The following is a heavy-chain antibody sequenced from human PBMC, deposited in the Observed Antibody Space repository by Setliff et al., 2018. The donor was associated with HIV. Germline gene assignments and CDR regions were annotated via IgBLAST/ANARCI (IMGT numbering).Heavy chain of an antibody. D-gene: IGHD3-10*01. J-gene: IGHJ4*02. V-gene: IGHV3-30*19. CDR3: VRDGDRGVNDLDY. Sequence: GGSLRLSCAASGFTFNTHAMHWVRQAPGTGLESMAVISGDGAAEHYTASVKGRFTISRDKSKNTVSLQMNSLRPEDTAVYYCVRDGDRGVNDLDYWGQGTLVTVSS. CDR2: ISGDGAAE. CDR1: GFTFNTHA.